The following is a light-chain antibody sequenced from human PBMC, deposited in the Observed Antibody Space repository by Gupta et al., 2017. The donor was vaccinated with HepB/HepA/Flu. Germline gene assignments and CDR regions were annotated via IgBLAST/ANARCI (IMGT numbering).Light chain of an antibody. CDR3: QQDDDLPYT. J-gene: IGKJ2*01. CDR2: DVS. Sequence: DIQMTQSPSSRSASVGDRVTITCRASQDIRNYLNWYQQKPGKAPKVLIYDVSNLERRVPSRFSGSGSGTDFSLTISSLQPEDIATYFCQQDDDLPYTFGQGTKLEIK. V-gene: IGKV1-33*01. CDR1: QDIRNY.